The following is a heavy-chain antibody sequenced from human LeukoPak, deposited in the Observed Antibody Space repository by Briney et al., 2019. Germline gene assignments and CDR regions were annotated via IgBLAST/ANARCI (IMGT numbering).Heavy chain of an antibody. CDR1: GFTFDDYA. V-gene: IGHV3-9*01. D-gene: IGHD1-14*01. CDR2: ISWNSGSI. Sequence: PGGSLRLSCAASGFTFDDYAMHWVRQAPGKGLEWVSGISWNSGSIGYADSVKGRFTISRDNAKNSLYLQMNSLRAEDTAVYYCAKGTDVAFDIWGQGTMVTVSS. CDR3: AKGTDVAFDI. J-gene: IGHJ3*02.